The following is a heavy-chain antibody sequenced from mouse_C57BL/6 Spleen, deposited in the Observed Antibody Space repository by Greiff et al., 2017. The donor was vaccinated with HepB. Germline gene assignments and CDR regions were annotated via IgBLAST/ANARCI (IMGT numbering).Heavy chain of an antibody. CDR2: IHPNSGST. CDR1: GYTFTSYW. V-gene: IGHV1-64*01. D-gene: IGHD1-1*01. CDR3: ARSYGSSHYFDY. J-gene: IGHJ2*01. Sequence: VQLQQPGAELVKPGASVKLSCKASGYTFTSYWMHWVKQRPGQGLEWIGMIHPNSGSTNYNEKFKSKATLPVDKSSSTAYMQLSSLTSEDSAVYYCARSYGSSHYFDYWGQGTTLTFSS.